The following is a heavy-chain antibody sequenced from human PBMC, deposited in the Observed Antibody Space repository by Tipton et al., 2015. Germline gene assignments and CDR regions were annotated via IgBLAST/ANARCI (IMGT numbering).Heavy chain of an antibody. J-gene: IGHJ4*02. CDR2: IAWNSGSE. Sequence: SLRLSCVAAGFNFDGYAMHWVRQVPGKGLEWASGIAWNSGSEGYADAVKGRFTISRDNAKNSLYLQMNSLRAEDTAFYYCAKDIRGILVGSFGYWGQGTLVTVSS. D-gene: IGHD2-8*02. CDR1: GFNFDGYA. CDR3: AKDIRGILVGSFGY. V-gene: IGHV3-9*01.